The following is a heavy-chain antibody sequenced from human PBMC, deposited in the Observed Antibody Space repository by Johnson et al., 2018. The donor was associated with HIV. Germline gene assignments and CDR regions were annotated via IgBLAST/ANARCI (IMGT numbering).Heavy chain of an antibody. V-gene: IGHV3-33*08. D-gene: IGHD3-3*02. CDR1: GFTFDDYA. CDR2: IWYDGSKK. CDR3: ARAHLIFPKNAFDF. J-gene: IGHJ3*01. Sequence: QVQLVESGGGLVQPGRSLRLSCAASGFTFDDYAMHWVRQAPGKGLEWVAVIWYDGSKKYYVESVQGRFTISRDNSKNTLYLQMNSLRAEDTAVYYCARAHLIFPKNAFDFWGQGTMVTVSS.